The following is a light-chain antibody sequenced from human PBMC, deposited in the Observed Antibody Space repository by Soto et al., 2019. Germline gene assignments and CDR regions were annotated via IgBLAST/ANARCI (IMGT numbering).Light chain of an antibody. V-gene: IGKV1-5*03. Sequence: DRVSITSRASQTISSWLAWYQQKPGKAPKLRIYKASTLKTGVPSGLRSRHSWSEAPPIWPSLQPEDFASYYCQHSNSTPQTCGQGTKVDI. CDR1: QTISSW. CDR2: KAS. J-gene: IGKJ1*01. CDR3: QHSNSTPQT.